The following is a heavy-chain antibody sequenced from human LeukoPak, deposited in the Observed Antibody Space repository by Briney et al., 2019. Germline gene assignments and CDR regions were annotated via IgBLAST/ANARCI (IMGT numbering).Heavy chain of an antibody. CDR3: ARSARVEPTSGYYFDS. D-gene: IGHD2-15*01. J-gene: IGHJ4*02. CDR2: ISTSGNT. V-gene: IGHV4-4*07. Sequence: SETLSLTCTVSGGSINGYFWGWIRQPAGKGLEWIGRISTSGNTDYNPSLNSRVTMSVDTSRNQFSLRLSSVSAADTAVYYCARSARVEPTSGYYFDSWGRGTLVTVSS. CDR1: GGSINGYF.